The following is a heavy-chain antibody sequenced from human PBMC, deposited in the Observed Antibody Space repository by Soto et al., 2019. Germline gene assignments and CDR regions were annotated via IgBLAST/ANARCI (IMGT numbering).Heavy chain of an antibody. CDR3: ARARIDY. Sequence: EVQLVESGGGLVQPGGSLRLSCAVSGFIFSDYWMTRVRQAPGKGLEWVATISPEGSEKYYVDSLKGRFTISRDNAKNSLYLQMISLRAEDTALYYCARARIDYWGRGTLITVSS. V-gene: IGHV3-7*03. CDR1: GFIFSDYW. J-gene: IGHJ4*02. CDR2: ISPEGSEK.